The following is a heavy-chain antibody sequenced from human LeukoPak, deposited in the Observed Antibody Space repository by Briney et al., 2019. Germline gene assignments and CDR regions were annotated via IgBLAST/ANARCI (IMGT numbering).Heavy chain of an antibody. CDR3: ARGPHEWLLHTQYYFDY. J-gene: IGHJ4*02. V-gene: IGHV4-39*01. D-gene: IGHD5-12*01. Sequence: KPSETLSLTCTVSGGSISSSSYYWGWIRQPPGKGLEWIGSIYYSGSTYYNPSLKSRVTISVDTSKNQFSLKLSSVTAADTAVYYCARGPHEWLLHTQYYFDYWGQGTLVTVSS. CDR2: IYYSGST. CDR1: GGSISSSSYY.